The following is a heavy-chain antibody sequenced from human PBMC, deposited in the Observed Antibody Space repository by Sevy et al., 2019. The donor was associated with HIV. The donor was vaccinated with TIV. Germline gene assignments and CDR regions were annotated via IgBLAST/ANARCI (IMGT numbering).Heavy chain of an antibody. Sequence: GGSLRLSCAASGFTFFAYTMHWVRQAPGKGLEWVALISYDINNKYSDDSVKGRFTIPSDNSKTTLYLQMNSLRPEDTAVYYCARDLASSGNGLDVWGQGTTVTVSS. D-gene: IGHD3-3*02. CDR2: ISYDINNK. V-gene: IGHV3-30-3*01. CDR3: ARDLASSGNGLDV. J-gene: IGHJ6*02. CDR1: GFTFFAYT.